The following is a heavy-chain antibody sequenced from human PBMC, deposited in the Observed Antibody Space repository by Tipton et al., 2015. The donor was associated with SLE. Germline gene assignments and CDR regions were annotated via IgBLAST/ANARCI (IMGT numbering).Heavy chain of an antibody. CDR2: IFYTGST. D-gene: IGHD2-2*02. CDR3: ARALWVDKDFEVPLAIRLRAFDI. J-gene: IGHJ3*02. CDR1: GGSISSDY. V-gene: IGHV4-59*01. Sequence: TLSLTCTVSGGSISSDYWTWIRQPPGKGLEWIGSIFYTGSTTYNPSLKSRLTMSVDTPKNQFSLKLSSVSAANTAIYYCARALWVDKDFEVPLAIRLRAFDIWGQGRMVTVSS.